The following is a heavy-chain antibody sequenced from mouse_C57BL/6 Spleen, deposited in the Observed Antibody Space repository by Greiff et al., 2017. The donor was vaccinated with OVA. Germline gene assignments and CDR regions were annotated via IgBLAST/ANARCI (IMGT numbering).Heavy chain of an antibody. Sequence: VQLQESGAELVKPGASVKLSCKASGYTFTSYWMHWVKQRPGQGLEWIGMIHPNSGSTNYNEKFKSKATLTVDKSSSTAYMQLSSLTSEDSAVYYCARSGANWDVAYWGQGTLVTVSA. CDR2: IHPNSGST. CDR3: ARSGANWDVAY. J-gene: IGHJ3*01. V-gene: IGHV1-64*01. D-gene: IGHD4-1*01. CDR1: GYTFTSYW.